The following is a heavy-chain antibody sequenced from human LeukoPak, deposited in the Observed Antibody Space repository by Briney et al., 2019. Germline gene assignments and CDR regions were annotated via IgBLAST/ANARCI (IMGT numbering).Heavy chain of an antibody. Sequence: HPGGSLRLSCAASGFTFSSYAMSWVRQAPGKGLEWVSAISGSGGSTYYADSVEGRFTISRDNSKNTLYLQMNSLRAEDTAVYYCAKDRRGYSSGSFDYWGQGTLVTVSS. J-gene: IGHJ4*02. CDR2: ISGSGGST. D-gene: IGHD6-19*01. CDR3: AKDRRGYSSGSFDY. CDR1: GFTFSSYA. V-gene: IGHV3-23*01.